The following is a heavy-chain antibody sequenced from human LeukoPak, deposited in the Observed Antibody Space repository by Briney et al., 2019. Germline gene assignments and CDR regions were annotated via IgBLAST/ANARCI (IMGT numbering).Heavy chain of an antibody. Sequence: SETLSLTCAVYGGSFSGYYWSWIRQPPGKGLEWIGEINHSGSTNYNPSLRSRVTISVDTSKNQFSLKLSSVTAADTAVYYCARGPAVAGYDYWGQGTLVTVSS. CDR1: GGSFSGYY. CDR2: INHSGST. D-gene: IGHD6-19*01. CDR3: ARGPAVAGYDY. J-gene: IGHJ4*02. V-gene: IGHV4-34*01.